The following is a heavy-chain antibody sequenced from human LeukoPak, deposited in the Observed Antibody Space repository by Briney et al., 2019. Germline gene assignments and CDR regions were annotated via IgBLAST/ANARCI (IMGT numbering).Heavy chain of an antibody. Sequence: ASVKVFCKASGYTFTGYYMHWVRQAPGQGLEWMGWINPNSGGTNYAQKFQGRVTMTRDTSISTAYMELSRLRSDDTAVYYCARDSRWLDDYYYYYGMDVWGQGTTVTVSS. V-gene: IGHV1-2*02. CDR1: GYTFTGYY. D-gene: IGHD6-19*01. CDR3: ARDSRWLDDYYYYYGMDV. CDR2: INPNSGGT. J-gene: IGHJ6*02.